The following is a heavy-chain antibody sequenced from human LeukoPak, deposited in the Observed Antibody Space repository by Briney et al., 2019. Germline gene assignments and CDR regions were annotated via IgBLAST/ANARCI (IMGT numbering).Heavy chain of an antibody. CDR2: IYSGGST. D-gene: IGHD3-22*01. CDR1: GFTVSSNY. Sequence: GGSLRLSCAASGFTVSSNYMSWVRRAPGKGLEGGSVIYSGGSTYYEDSVKGRFTISSENSKNTLYLQMNSLRDKETAVYYCARDLEHHHYDSSGYGFSGFDYWGQGTLVTVSS. CDR3: ARDLEHHHYDSSGYGFSGFDY. J-gene: IGHJ4*02. V-gene: IGHV3-66*01.